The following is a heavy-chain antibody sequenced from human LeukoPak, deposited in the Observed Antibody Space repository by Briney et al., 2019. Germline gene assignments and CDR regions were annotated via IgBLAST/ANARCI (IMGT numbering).Heavy chain of an antibody. CDR3: ARAMVATGYYFDY. CDR1: GGSISSSSYY. Sequence: KPSETLSLTCTVSGGSISSSSYYWGWIRQPPGKGLEWIGSIYYSGSTYYNPSLKSRVTISVDTSKNQFSLKLSSVTAADTAVYYCARAMVATGYYFDYWGQGTLVTVSS. V-gene: IGHV4-39*07. CDR2: IYYSGST. D-gene: IGHD5-12*01. J-gene: IGHJ4*02.